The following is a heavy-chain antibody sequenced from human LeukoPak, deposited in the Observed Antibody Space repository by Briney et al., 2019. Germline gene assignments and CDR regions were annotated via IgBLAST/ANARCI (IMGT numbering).Heavy chain of an antibody. Sequence: ASVKVSCTASGYTFTSYGISWVRPAPGQGLEWMGWISAYNGNTNYAQKLQGRVTMTTDTSTSTAYMELRSLRSDDTAVYYCARDGVAYCSGGSCYSRDWGQGTLVTVSS. V-gene: IGHV1-18*01. CDR1: GYTFTSYG. CDR3: ARDGVAYCSGGSCYSRD. CDR2: ISAYNGNT. D-gene: IGHD2-15*01. J-gene: IGHJ4*02.